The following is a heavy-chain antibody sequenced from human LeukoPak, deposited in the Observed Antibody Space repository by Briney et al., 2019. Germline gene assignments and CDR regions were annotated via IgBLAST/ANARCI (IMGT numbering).Heavy chain of an antibody. Sequence: SETLSLTCTVSDGSISSGDYYWSWIRQPPGKGLEWIGYIYYSGSTYYNPSLKSRVTISVDTSKSQFSLKLSSVTAADTAVYYCASQRVVTYYYYMDVWGKGTTVTVSS. J-gene: IGHJ6*03. CDR2: IYYSGST. CDR1: DGSISSGDYY. D-gene: IGHD2-21*02. V-gene: IGHV4-30-4*08. CDR3: ASQRVVTYYYYMDV.